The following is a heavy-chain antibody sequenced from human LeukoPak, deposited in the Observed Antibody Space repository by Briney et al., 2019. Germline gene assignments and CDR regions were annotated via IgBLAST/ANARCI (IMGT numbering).Heavy chain of an antibody. J-gene: IGHJ4*02. CDR1: GFSFSDYY. Sequence: GGSLRLSCATSGFSFSDYYMSWIRQAPGKGLEWVSYITGGGGSIYYADSVKGRFTISRDNVKNSLYLQMNSLRAEDTAVYYCARYRVGATDYWGQGTLVTVSS. CDR3: ARYRVGATDY. CDR2: ITGGGGSI. V-gene: IGHV3-11*04. D-gene: IGHD1-26*01.